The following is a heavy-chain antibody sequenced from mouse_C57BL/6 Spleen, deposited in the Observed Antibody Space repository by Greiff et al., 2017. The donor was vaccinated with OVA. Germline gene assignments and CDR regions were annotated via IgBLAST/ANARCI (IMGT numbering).Heavy chain of an antibody. V-gene: IGHV10-1*01. J-gene: IGHJ3*01. CDR3: VRHLDGYYGFAY. CDR1: GFSFNTYA. CDR2: IRSKSNNYAT. D-gene: IGHD2-3*01. Sequence: EVQLVESGGGLVQPKGSLKLSCAASGFSFNTYAMNWVRQAPGKGLEWVARIRSKSNNYATYYADSVKDRFTISRDDSESMLYLQMNNLKTEDTAMYYCVRHLDGYYGFAYWGQGTLVTVSA.